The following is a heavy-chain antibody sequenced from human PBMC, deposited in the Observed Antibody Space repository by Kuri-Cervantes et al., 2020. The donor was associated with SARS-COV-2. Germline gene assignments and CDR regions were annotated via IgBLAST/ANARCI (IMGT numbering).Heavy chain of an antibody. CDR2: ISYDGSNK. J-gene: IGHJ4*02. CDR3: ARDPDDILTGPFDY. V-gene: IGHV3-30*04. Sequence: GESLKISCAASGFTFSSYAMHWVRQAPGKGLEWVAVISYDGSNKYYADSVKGRFTISRDNSKNTLYLQMNSLRAGDTAVYYCARDPDDILTGPFDYWGQGTLVTVSS. CDR1: GFTFSSYA. D-gene: IGHD3-9*01.